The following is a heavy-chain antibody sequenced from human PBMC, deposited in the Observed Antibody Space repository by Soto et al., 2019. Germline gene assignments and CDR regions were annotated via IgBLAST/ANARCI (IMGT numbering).Heavy chain of an antibody. CDR3: ARDPSEGRVGNWFES. CDR1: GFTFSRYG. Sequence: GGSLRLSCAASGFTFSRYGMNWLRQAPGKGLEWVASISSSTSYVYYADSVKGRFSTSRDNAKNILYLEMYALRTEDTAVYYCARDPSEGRVGNWFESWGQGTRVTVSS. CDR2: ISSSTSYV. V-gene: IGHV3-21*06. J-gene: IGHJ5*01. D-gene: IGHD2-2*01.